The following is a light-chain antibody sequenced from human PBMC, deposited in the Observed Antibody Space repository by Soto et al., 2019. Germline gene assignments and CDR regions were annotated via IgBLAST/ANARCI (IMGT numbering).Light chain of an antibody. J-gene: IGLJ2*01. V-gene: IGLV2-14*03. CDR2: DVT. CDR1: SSDIGHYNF. CDR3: SSYATNRDVL. Sequence: QSVLTQPASVSGSTGQSITISCTGSSSDIGHYNFVSWYQLHPGKAPKLIIYDVTYRPSGVSSRFSGSKSGNTASLTISGLQAEDEADYYCSSYATNRDVLFGGGTKVTVL.